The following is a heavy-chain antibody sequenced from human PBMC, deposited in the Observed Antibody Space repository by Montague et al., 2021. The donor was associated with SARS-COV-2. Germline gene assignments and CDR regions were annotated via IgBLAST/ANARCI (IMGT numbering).Heavy chain of an antibody. V-gene: IGHV3-30*04. CDR1: GFTFSSYA. D-gene: IGHD6-19*01. J-gene: IGHJ4*02. CDR3: ASWISGVAGTDY. Sequence: SLRLSCAASGFTFSSYAMHWVRQAPGKGLEWVAVISYDGSNKYYADSVKGRFTISRDNSENTLYLQMNSLRAEDTAVYYCASWISGVAGTDYWGQGTLVTVSS. CDR2: ISYDGSNK.